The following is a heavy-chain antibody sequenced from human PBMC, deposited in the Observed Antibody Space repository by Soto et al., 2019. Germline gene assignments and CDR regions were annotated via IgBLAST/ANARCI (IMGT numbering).Heavy chain of an antibody. CDR2: IKQDGSEK. CDR1: GFTFSSYW. J-gene: IGHJ6*02. D-gene: IGHD3-10*01. Sequence: GGSLRLSCAASGFTFSSYWMSWVRQAPGKGLEWVANIKQDGSEKYYVDSVKGRFTISRDNAKNSLYLQMNSLRAEDTAVYHCARVELTYYYYYGMDVWGQGTTVTVSS. V-gene: IGHV3-7*03. CDR3: ARVELTYYYYYGMDV.